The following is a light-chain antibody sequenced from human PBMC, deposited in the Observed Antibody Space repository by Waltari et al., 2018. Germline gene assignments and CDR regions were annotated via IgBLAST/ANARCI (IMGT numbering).Light chain of an antibody. J-gene: IGLJ3*02. CDR1: SSDIGAHEY. Sequence: SALTQPASVSGSPGPSITISCAGTSSDIGAHEYVSWYQQHPDKAPKLIIHDVFNRPSGISNRFSGSKSANTASLTITGLQAEDEADYYCCAYTIRSTLVFGGGTRVTDL. V-gene: IGLV2-14*03. CDR3: CAYTIRSTLV. CDR2: DVF.